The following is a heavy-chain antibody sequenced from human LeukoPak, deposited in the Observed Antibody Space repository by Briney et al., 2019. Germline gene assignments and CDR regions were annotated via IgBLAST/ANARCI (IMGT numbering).Heavy chain of an antibody. V-gene: IGHV3-73*01. D-gene: IGHD2-21*01. CDR1: GFTFSGSA. J-gene: IGHJ4*02. Sequence: PGGSLKLSCAASGFTFSGSAIHWVRQTSGKGLEWVGRIRTKVNTYATAYGESVKGRFTISRDDSKNAAYLQMNSLRAEDTAVYYCAREGLYSSYYFDYWGQGTLVTVSS. CDR2: IRTKVNTYAT. CDR3: AREGLYSSYYFDY.